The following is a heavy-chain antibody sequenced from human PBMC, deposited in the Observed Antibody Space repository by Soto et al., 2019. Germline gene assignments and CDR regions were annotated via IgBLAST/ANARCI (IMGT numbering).Heavy chain of an antibody. CDR1: GGSFSGYY. J-gene: IGHJ6*03. Sequence: SETLSLTCAVYGGSFSGYYWSWIRQPPGKGLEWIGEINHSGSTNYNPSLKSRVTISVDTSKNQFSLKLSSVTAADTAVYYCAGAPLYCSGGSCYYYYYYYMDVWGKGTTVTVSS. CDR2: INHSGST. D-gene: IGHD2-15*01. V-gene: IGHV4-34*01. CDR3: AGAPLYCSGGSCYYYYYYYMDV.